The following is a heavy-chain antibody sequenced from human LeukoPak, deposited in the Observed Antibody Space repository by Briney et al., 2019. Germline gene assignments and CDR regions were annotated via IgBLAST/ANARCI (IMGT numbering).Heavy chain of an antibody. CDR2: MYNSWRD. V-gene: IGHV4-39*01. D-gene: IGHD5-18*01. CDR1: GGSLSSSSYY. CDR3: ARFSGYIYGYDY. J-gene: IGHJ4*02. Sequence: PSETLSLTCTVSGGSLSSSSYYWGWIRQPPGEGLEWIGTMYNSWRDYYNPSLKSRVTISGDTSQNQFSLKLRSVTAADTAVYYCARFSGYIYGYDYWGQGTLVTVSS.